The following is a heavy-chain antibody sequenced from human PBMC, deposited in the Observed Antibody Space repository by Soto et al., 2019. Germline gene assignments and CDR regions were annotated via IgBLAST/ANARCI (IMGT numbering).Heavy chain of an antibody. D-gene: IGHD3-3*01. CDR2: IYHSGST. V-gene: IGHV4-30-2*01. CDR3: KGFYDFWSGYYKAPAQSNDY. Sequence: SETLSLTCAVSGGSISSGGYSWSWIRQPPGKGLEWIGYIYHSGSTYYNPSLKSRVTISVDRSKNQFSLKLSSVTAADTAVYYCKGFYDFWSGYYKAPAQSNDYCGQGTLVTVSS. J-gene: IGHJ4*02. CDR1: GGSISSGGYS.